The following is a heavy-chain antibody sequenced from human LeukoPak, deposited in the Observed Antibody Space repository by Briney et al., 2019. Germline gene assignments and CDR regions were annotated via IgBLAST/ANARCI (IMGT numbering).Heavy chain of an antibody. D-gene: IGHD5-18*01. Sequence: PGGSLRLSCAASGFTFSSYGMHWVRQAPGKGLEWVAVISYDGSNKYYADSVKGRFTISGDNSKNTLYLQMNSLRAEDTAVYYCAKHTAMVTWGQGTLVTVSS. CDR3: AKHTAMVT. V-gene: IGHV3-30*18. CDR1: GFTFSSYG. J-gene: IGHJ5*02. CDR2: ISYDGSNK.